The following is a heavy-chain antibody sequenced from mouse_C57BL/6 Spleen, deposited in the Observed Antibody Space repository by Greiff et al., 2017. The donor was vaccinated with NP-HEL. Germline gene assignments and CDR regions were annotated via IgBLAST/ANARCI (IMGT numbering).Heavy chain of an antibody. Sequence: VQLQQPGAELVKPGASVKMSCKASGYTFTSYWITWVKQRPGQGLEWIGDIYPGSGSTNYNEKFKSKATLTVDTSSSTAYMQLRSLTSEDSAVYYCARERGGYFDVWGTGTTVTVSS. CDR3: ARERGGYFDV. V-gene: IGHV1-55*01. J-gene: IGHJ1*03. CDR1: GYTFTSYW. CDR2: IYPGSGST.